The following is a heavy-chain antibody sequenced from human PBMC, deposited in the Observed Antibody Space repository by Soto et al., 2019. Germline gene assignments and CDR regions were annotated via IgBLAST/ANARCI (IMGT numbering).Heavy chain of an antibody. Sequence: QVQLVQSGAEVKKPGASVKVSCKASGYTFTSYYMHWVRQAPGQGLEWMGIINPSGGSTSYAQKFQGRVTMTRYTSTSTVYMELSSLRSEDTAVYYCAIPGVPNRDCWSGYYDPDAFNIWGQGTMVTVSS. CDR1: GYTFTSYY. V-gene: IGHV1-46*03. J-gene: IGHJ3*02. CDR3: AIPGVPNRDCWSGYYDPDAFNI. D-gene: IGHD3-3*01. CDR2: INPSGGST.